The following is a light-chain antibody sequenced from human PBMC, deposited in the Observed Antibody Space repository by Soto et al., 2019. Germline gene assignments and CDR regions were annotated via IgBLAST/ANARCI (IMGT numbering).Light chain of an antibody. J-gene: IGKJ1*01. CDR2: KAS. CDR1: QTISSW. Sequence: DIQMTQSPFTLSASVGDRVTISCRAGQTISSWLAWYQHKPGKAPKLLIYKASTLQTGVPSRFSGSGSGTEFTRTISSLQPDDFATYFCQQYSRYPWTFGQGTKVEIK. CDR3: QQYSRYPWT. V-gene: IGKV1-5*03.